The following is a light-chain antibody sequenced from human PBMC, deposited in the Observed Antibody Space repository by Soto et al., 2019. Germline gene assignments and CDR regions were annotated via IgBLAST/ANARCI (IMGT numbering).Light chain of an antibody. CDR2: AAS. Sequence: VVLTQSPATLSLSPGERATLSCRTSLSVSVYLDCYQHKPGQAPRLLIYAASSSATGVPGRFSGSGSGTEFTLTICILESEDFAVYYCQHYGNSPYTFGQGTKLEI. J-gene: IGKJ2*01. V-gene: IGKV3-20*01. CDR1: LSVSVY. CDR3: QHYGNSPYT.